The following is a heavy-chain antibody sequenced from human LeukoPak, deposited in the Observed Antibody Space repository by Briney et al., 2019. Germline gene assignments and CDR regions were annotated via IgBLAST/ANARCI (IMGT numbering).Heavy chain of an antibody. J-gene: IGHJ4*02. CDR3: AKTLFSSYGDYLLGD. CDR2: IRYDGSNK. CDR1: GFSFNYYG. D-gene: IGHD4-17*01. Sequence: GGSLRLSCAASGFSFNYYGMHWVRQAPGKGLEWVSFIRYDGSNKYYADSVKGRFTISRDSFENSLYLQMISLRAEDTAVYYCAKTLFSSYGDYLLGDWGQGTLVTVSS. V-gene: IGHV3-30*02.